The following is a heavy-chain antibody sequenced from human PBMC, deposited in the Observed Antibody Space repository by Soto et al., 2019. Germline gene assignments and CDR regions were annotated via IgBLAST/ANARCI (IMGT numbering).Heavy chain of an antibody. CDR3: ARDLVGLDYYYYGMDV. V-gene: IGHV3-33*01. J-gene: IGHJ6*02. Sequence: GGSLRLSCAASGFTVSSYGMHWVRQAPGKGLEWVAVIWYDGSNKYYADSVKGRFTISRDNSKNTLYLQMNSLRAEDTAVYYCARDLVGLDYYYYGMDVWGQGTTVTVSS. D-gene: IGHD3-16*01. CDR1: GFTVSSYG. CDR2: IWYDGSNK.